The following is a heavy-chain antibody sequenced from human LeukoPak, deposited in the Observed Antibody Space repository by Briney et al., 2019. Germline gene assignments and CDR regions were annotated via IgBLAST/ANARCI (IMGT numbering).Heavy chain of an antibody. D-gene: IGHD6-19*01. Sequence: ASVKVSCKASGYTFTSYGIIWVRQAPGQGLEWMGWISAYNGNTNYAQKLQGRVTMTTDTSTSTAYMELRSLRSDDTAVYYCAREKVVGSGGEGWFDPWGQGTLVTVSS. J-gene: IGHJ5*02. CDR2: ISAYNGNT. CDR1: GYTFTSYG. V-gene: IGHV1-18*01. CDR3: AREKVVGSGGEGWFDP.